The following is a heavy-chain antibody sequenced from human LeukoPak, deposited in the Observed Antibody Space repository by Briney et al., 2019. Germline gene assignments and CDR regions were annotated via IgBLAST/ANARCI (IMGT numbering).Heavy chain of an antibody. Sequence: SETLSLTCSVSGGSISSYYWSWIRQPPGKGLEWIGNIYYSGSTNYNPSLKSRVTISVDTSTNQFSLKLSSVTAADTAVYYCVRHVGGRYFAYWGQGTLVTVSS. CDR1: GGSISSYY. D-gene: IGHD3-10*01. CDR2: IYYSGST. V-gene: IGHV4-59*08. CDR3: VRHVGGRYFAY. J-gene: IGHJ4*02.